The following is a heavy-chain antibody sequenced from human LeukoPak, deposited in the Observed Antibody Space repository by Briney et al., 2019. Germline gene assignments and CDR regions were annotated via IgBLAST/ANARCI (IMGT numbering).Heavy chain of an antibody. J-gene: IGHJ5*02. Sequence: ASVKVSCKASGYTFTSYDSNWVRQATGQELEWMGWMNPNSGNTGYAQKFQGRVTMTRNTSISTAYMELSSLRSEDTAVYYCARGPPGIPWNWFDPWGQGTLVTVSS. CDR3: ARGPPGIPWNWFDP. D-gene: IGHD1-14*01. CDR2: MNPNSGNT. CDR1: GYTFTSYD. V-gene: IGHV1-8*01.